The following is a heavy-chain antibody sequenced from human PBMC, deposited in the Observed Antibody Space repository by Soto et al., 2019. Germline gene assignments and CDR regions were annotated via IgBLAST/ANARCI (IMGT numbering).Heavy chain of an antibody. Sequence: ASVKVSCKASGYTFTSYDINWVRQATGQGLEWMGWMNPNSGNTGYAQKFQGRVTMTRNTSISTAYMELSSLRSEATAVYYCAREGVVVVAANDAFDIWGQGTMVTVSS. D-gene: IGHD2-15*01. J-gene: IGHJ3*02. CDR2: MNPNSGNT. V-gene: IGHV1-8*01. CDR3: AREGVVVVAANDAFDI. CDR1: GYTFTSYD.